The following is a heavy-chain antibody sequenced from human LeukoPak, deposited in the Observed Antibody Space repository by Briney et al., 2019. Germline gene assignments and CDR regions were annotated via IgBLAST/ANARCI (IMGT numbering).Heavy chain of an antibody. J-gene: IGHJ4*02. CDR2: IYSGGST. D-gene: IGHD2-15*01. CDR3: AKDLVVVAARPSTHDY. Sequence: GGSLRLSCAASGFTVSSNYMSWVRQAPGKGLEWVSVIYSGGSTYYADSVKGRFTISRDNSKNTLYLQMNSLRAEDTAVYYCAKDLVVVAARPSTHDYWGQGTLVTVSS. CDR1: GFTVSSNY. V-gene: IGHV3-53*01.